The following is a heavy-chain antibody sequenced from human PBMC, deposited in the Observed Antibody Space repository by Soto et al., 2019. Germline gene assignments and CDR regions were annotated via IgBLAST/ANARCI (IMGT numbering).Heavy chain of an antibody. CDR2: INPNSGGT. CDR1: GYTFTGYY. D-gene: IGHD3-3*01. Sequence: ASVKVSCKASGYTFTGYYMHWVRQAPGQGLEWMGWINPNSGGTNYAQKFQGWVTMTRDTSISTAYMELSRLRSDDTAVYYCAREYLLEVRSYSYGMDVWGQGTTVTVSS. CDR3: AREYLLEVRSYSYGMDV. J-gene: IGHJ6*02. V-gene: IGHV1-2*04.